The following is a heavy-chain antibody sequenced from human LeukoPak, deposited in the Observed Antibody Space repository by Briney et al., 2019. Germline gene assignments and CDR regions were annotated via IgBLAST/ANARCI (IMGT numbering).Heavy chain of an antibody. CDR2: ISSSGSTI. J-gene: IGHJ6*02. V-gene: IGHV3-11*04. Sequence: PGGSLRLSCAASGFTFSDYYMSWIRQAPGKGLEWVSYISSSGSTIYYADSVKGRFTISRDNAKNSLYLQMNSLRAEDTAVYYCASFVVVPDFYYYYGMDVWGQGTTVTVSS. CDR3: ASFVVVPDFYYYYGMDV. CDR1: GFTFSDYY. D-gene: IGHD2-2*01.